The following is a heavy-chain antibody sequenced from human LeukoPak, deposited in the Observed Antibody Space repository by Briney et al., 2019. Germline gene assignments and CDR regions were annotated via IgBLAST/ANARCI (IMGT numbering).Heavy chain of an antibody. J-gene: IGHJ3*02. CDR2: ISSSGSTI. CDR1: GFTFSDYY. Sequence: KPGGSLRLSCAASGFTFSDYYMSWIRQAPGKGLEWVSYISSSGSTIYYADSVKGRFTISRDNAKNSLYLQMNSLRAEDTAAYYCASPITMIVVVTANPYDAFDIWGQGTMVTVSS. D-gene: IGHD3-22*01. V-gene: IGHV3-11*01. CDR3: ASPITMIVVVTANPYDAFDI.